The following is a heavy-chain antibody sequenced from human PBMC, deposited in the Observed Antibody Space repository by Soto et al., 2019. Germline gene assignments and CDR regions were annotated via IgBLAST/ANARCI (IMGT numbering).Heavy chain of an antibody. D-gene: IGHD3-22*01. J-gene: IGHJ4*02. Sequence: ASVTVSCKTSGYSYSIYVISRVRQATGQGLEWMGWINPSDGNRNFAQKFEDRVTMTTATSTNTVFLELRSLKSDDTAIYYCARDRLRGYDSSGFYSWGQGTMVTVSS. CDR1: GYSYSIYV. CDR2: INPSDGNR. CDR3: ARDRLRGYDSSGFYS. V-gene: IGHV1-18*01.